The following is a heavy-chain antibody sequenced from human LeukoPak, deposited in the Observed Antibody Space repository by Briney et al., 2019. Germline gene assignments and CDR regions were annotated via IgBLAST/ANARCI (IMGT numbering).Heavy chain of an antibody. V-gene: IGHV4-38-2*02. Sequence: SETLSLTCTVSGGSISNYYWGWIRQPPGKGLEWIGSIYHSGSTYYNPSLKSRVTISVDTSKNQFSLKLSSVTAADTAVYYCARFGNYYDSSGYPPYWYFDLWGRGTLVTVSS. CDR1: GGSISNYY. CDR2: IYHSGST. CDR3: ARFGNYYDSSGYPPYWYFDL. D-gene: IGHD3-22*01. J-gene: IGHJ2*01.